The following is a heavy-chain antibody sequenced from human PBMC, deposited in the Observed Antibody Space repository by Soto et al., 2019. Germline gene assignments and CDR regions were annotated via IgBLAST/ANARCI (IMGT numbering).Heavy chain of an antibody. Sequence: QVQLVQSGTEVKKPGSSVNVSCKASGGTFSNDVFTWVRQAPGQGLEWMGRVIPILDVANYAQKFRDRVTITADKSTSTAYMELNSLRSEDTAVYYCARETCRGGNCYCDYWGQGTLVTVSS. V-gene: IGHV1-69*04. CDR1: GGTFSNDV. CDR3: ARETCRGGNCYCDY. D-gene: IGHD2-15*01. J-gene: IGHJ4*02. CDR2: VIPILDVA.